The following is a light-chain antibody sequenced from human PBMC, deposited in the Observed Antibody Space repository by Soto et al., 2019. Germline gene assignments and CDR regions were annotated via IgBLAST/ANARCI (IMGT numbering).Light chain of an antibody. CDR1: QDIRND. Sequence: DIQMTQSPSSLSASVGDRVTITCRASQDIRNDLGWYQHKPGQAPKRLIYAASSLQSGVPSRFSGSGSGTEFTLTISSLQPEGFTTYFCLQHNNYPYTFGQGTKVEIK. J-gene: IGKJ2*01. CDR2: AAS. V-gene: IGKV1-17*01. CDR3: LQHNNYPYT.